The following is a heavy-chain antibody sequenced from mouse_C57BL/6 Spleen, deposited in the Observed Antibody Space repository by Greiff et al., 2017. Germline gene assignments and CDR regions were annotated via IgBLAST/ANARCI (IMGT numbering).Heavy chain of an antibody. CDR3: ARSGDYYGSSFDY. Sequence: QVQLKQPGAELVRPGTSVKLSCKASGYTFTSYWMHWVKQRPGQGLEWIGVIDPSDSYTNYNQKFKGKATLTVDTSSSTAYMQLSSLTSEDSAVYYCARSGDYYGSSFDYWGQGTTRTVSS. CDR1: GYTFTSYW. J-gene: IGHJ2*01. V-gene: IGHV1-59*01. D-gene: IGHD1-1*01. CDR2: IDPSDSYT.